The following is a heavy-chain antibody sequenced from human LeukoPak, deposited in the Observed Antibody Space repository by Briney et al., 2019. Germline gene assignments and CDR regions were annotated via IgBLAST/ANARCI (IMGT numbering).Heavy chain of an antibody. CDR2: INPNSGGT. CDR3: ARVAYSYGTNWFDP. D-gene: IGHD5-18*01. J-gene: IGHJ5*02. V-gene: IGHV1-2*02. CDR1: GYTFTGYY. Sequence: VASVKVSCKASGYTFTGYYMHWVRQAPGQGLGWMGWINPNSGGTNYAQKFQGRVTMTRDTSISTAYMELSRLRSDDTAVYYCARVAYSYGTNWFDPWGQGTLVTVSS.